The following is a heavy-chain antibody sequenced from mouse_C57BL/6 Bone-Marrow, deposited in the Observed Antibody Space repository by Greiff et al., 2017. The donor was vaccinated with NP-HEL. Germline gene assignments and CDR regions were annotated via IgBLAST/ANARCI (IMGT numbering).Heavy chain of an antibody. CDR2: IYPRSGNT. J-gene: IGHJ3*01. D-gene: IGHD2-3*01. CDR1: GYTFTSSG. V-gene: IGHV1-81*01. CDR3: ARRRRWLPFAY. Sequence: QVQLQQSGAELARPGASVKLSCKASGYTFTSSGISWVKPRTGQGLEWIGEIYPRSGNTYSNEKLPGKATLSADKSTSTAYMELRSLTSEDSAVYFCARRRRWLPFAYWGQGTLVTVSA.